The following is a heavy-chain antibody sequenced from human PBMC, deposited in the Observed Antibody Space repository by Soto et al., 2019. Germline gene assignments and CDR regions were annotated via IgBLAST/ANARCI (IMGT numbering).Heavy chain of an antibody. Sequence: GGSLRLSCAASGFTFSSYGMHWVRQAPGKGLEWVAVIWYDGSNKYYADSVKGRFTISRDNSKNTLYLQMNSLRAEDTAVYYCARDGPNLGDLSGGAFDIWGQGTMVTVSS. CDR1: GFTFSSYG. V-gene: IGHV3-33*01. D-gene: IGHD3-16*01. J-gene: IGHJ3*02. CDR3: ARDGPNLGDLSGGAFDI. CDR2: IWYDGSNK.